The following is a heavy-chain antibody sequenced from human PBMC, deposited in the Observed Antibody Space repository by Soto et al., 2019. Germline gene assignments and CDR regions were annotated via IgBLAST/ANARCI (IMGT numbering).Heavy chain of an antibody. Sequence: EVQLVESGGGLVQPGGSLRLSCAASGFSITNTWMHWVRQAPGKGLEWVGRVKSKADGGTADYAAPVKGRFTVTRDESKNMQYLQMNSLKMEDTAVYYCDSYPDCRCGHTPLWGQGTLVTVSS. CDR2: VKSKADGGTA. V-gene: IGHV3-15*07. J-gene: IGHJ4*02. CDR3: DSYPDCRCGHTPL. D-gene: IGHD2-15*01. CDR1: GFSITNTW.